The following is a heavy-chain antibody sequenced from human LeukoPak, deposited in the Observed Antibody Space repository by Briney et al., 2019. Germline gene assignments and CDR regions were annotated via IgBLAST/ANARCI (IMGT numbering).Heavy chain of an antibody. CDR2: IIPIFGTA. Sequence: SVKVSCKASGGTFSSYAISWVRQAPGQGLEWMGGIIPIFGTANYAQKFQGRVTITTDESTSTAYMELSSLRSEDTAVYYCARSRYSNYPPNYYYYYMDVWGKGTTVTVSS. J-gene: IGHJ6*03. V-gene: IGHV1-69*05. CDR1: GGTFSSYA. D-gene: IGHD4-11*01. CDR3: ARSRYSNYPPNYYYYYMDV.